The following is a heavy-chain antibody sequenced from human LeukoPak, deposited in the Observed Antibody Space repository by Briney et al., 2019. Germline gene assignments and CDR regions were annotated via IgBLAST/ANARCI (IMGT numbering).Heavy chain of an antibody. J-gene: IGHJ4*02. CDR2: ISGSGGST. V-gene: IGHV3-23*01. CDR3: AREEEGITIFGVVSPRYFFDY. Sequence: PGGSLRLSCAASGFTFSSYAMSWVRQAPGKGLEWVSAISGSGGSTYCADSVKGRFTISRDNAKNSLYLQMNSLRAEDTAVYYCAREEEGITIFGVVSPRYFFDYWGQGTLVTVSS. D-gene: IGHD3-3*01. CDR1: GFTFSSYA.